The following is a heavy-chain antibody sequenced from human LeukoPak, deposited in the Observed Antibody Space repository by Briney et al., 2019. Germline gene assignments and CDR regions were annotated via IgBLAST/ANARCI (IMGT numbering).Heavy chain of an antibody. D-gene: IGHD2-2*01. V-gene: IGHV1-2*02. CDR1: GYTFTDYY. Sequence: ASVKVSCKASGYTFTDYYLHWVRQAPGQGLEWMGWINPNSGGTNYAQKFQGRVTMTRDTSISTAYMELSRLRSDDTAVYFCARRSIPAAIPYYFDYWGQGTLVTVSS. J-gene: IGHJ4*02. CDR3: ARRSIPAAIPYYFDY. CDR2: INPNSGGT.